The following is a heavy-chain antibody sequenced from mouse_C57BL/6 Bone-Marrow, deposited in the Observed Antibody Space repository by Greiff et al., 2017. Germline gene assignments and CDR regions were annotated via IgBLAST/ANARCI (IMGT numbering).Heavy chain of an antibody. V-gene: IGHV1-5*01. CDR3: TMIYYGNWAAY. CDR2: IYPGNSDT. CDR1: GYTFTSYW. J-gene: IGHJ2*01. Sequence: VQLQQSGTVLARPGASVKMSCKTSGYTFTSYWMHWVKQRPGQGLEWIGAIYPGNSDTSYNQKFKGKAKLTAVTSASTASMELSRLTNEDSAVYYCTMIYYGNWAAYWAQGTTLTVSS. D-gene: IGHD2-1*01.